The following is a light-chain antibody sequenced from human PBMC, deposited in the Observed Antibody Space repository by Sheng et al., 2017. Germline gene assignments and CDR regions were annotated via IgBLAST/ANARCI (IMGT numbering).Light chain of an antibody. CDR2: EGS. Sequence: QSALTQPASVSGSPGQSITISCTGTSSDVGSYNLVSWYQQHPGTAPKLMIYEGSKRPSGVSNRFSGSKSGNTASLTISGLQAEDEADYHCCSYAGSSTYVFGNGTKVTVL. J-gene: IGLJ1*01. CDR3: CSYAGSSTYV. V-gene: IGLV2-23*01. CDR1: SSDVGSYNL.